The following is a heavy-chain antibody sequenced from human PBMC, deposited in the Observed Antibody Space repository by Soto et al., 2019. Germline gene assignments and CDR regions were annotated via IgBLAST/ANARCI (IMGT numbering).Heavy chain of an antibody. D-gene: IGHD2-15*01. Sequence: GGSLRLSCAASGFTFSSYSMNWVRQAPGKGLEWVSSISSSSSYIYYADSVKGRFTISRDNAKNSLYLQMNSLRAEDTAGYYCARDGNCSGGSCYADYWGQGTLVTVSS. CDR3: ARDGNCSGGSCYADY. V-gene: IGHV3-21*01. J-gene: IGHJ4*02. CDR2: ISSSSSYI. CDR1: GFTFSSYS.